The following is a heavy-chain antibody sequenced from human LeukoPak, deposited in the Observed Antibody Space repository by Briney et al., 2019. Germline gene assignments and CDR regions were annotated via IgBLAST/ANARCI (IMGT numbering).Heavy chain of an antibody. CDR1: GGSISSGDYY. D-gene: IGHD1/OR15-1a*01. J-gene: IGHJ4*02. CDR2: IYYSGST. CDR3: AGLTIITGTTPDY. V-gene: IGHV4-30-4*08. Sequence: TLSLTCTVSGGSISSGDYYWSWIRQPPGKGLEWIGYIYYSGSTYYNPSLKSRVTISVDTSKNQFSLKLSSVTAADTAVYYCAGLTIITGTTPDYWGQGTLVTVSS.